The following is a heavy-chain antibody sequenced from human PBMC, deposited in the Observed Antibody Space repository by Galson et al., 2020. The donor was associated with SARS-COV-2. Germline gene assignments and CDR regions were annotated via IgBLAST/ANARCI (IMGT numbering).Heavy chain of an antibody. CDR1: GYSFTSNG. J-gene: IGHJ5*02. V-gene: IGHV1-18*01. D-gene: IGHD1-20*01. CDR2: ISAYTGDT. Sequence: ASVKVSCKASGYSFTSNGISWVRQAPGQGLEWMGWISAYTGDTDYTQNFQGRVTMTTDTYTTTAYMELSSLRSDDTAVYYCARDNRRYKTCWDNRWFDPLGQGTLVTVSS. CDR3: ARDNRRYKTCWDNRWFDP.